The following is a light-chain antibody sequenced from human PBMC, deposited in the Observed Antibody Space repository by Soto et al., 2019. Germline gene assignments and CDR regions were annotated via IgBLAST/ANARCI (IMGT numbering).Light chain of an antibody. CDR1: SSDVGGYNY. Sequence: QSVLTQPASVSGSPGQSITISCTGTSSDVGGYNYVSWYQHHPGKAPKLMIYDVSHRPSGVSNRFSGSKSGNTASLTISGLQAEDEADYYCNSYTSTTTPGVLGTGTKVTVL. J-gene: IGLJ1*01. V-gene: IGLV2-14*03. CDR2: DVS. CDR3: NSYTSTTTPGV.